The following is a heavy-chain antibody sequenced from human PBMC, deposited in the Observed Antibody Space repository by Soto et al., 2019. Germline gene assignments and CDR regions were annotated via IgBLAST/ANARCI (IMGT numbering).Heavy chain of an antibody. CDR2: IYYSGST. V-gene: IGHV4-39*01. J-gene: IGHJ6*02. CDR1: VASIRTSLYY. CDR3: ARISGYCTNGVCYQGWVAKDYYYYGMDV. D-gene: IGHD2-8*01. Sequence: SETLSPTCNASVASIRTSLYYWGWIRQPPGKGLEWIGSIYYSGSTYYNPSLKSRVTISVATSKNQFSLKLSSVTAADTAVYYCARISGYCTNGVCYQGWVAKDYYYYGMDVWXQGTTVS.